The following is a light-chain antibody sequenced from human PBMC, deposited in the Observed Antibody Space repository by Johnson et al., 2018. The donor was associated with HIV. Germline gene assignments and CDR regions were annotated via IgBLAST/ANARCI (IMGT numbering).Light chain of an antibody. V-gene: IGLV1-51*01. J-gene: IGLJ1*01. CDR2: DNN. CDR3: GRWDSSLSAYV. CDR1: SSNIGNNY. Sequence: HSVLTQPPSVSAAPGQKVTISCSGSSSNIGNNYVSWYQQLPGTAPKLLIYDNNKRPSGIPDRFSASKSGTSATLAITGLQTGDEADYYCGRWDSSLSAYVFGTGTKVTFL.